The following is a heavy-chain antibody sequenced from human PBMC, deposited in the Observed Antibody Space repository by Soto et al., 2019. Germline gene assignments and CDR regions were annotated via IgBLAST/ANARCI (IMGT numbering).Heavy chain of an antibody. CDR2: MNPNSGNT. CDR3: ARDGYYSDSSGYYIFDY. V-gene: IGHV1-8*01. CDR1: GYTFTSYD. J-gene: IGHJ4*02. Sequence: QVQLVQSGAEVKKPGASVKVSCKASGYTFTSYDINWVQQATGQGLEWMGWMNPNSGNTDYAQKFQGRVTMTRNTSISTAYMELSSLRSEDTAVYYCARDGYYSDSSGYYIFDYWGQGTLVTVSS. D-gene: IGHD3-22*01.